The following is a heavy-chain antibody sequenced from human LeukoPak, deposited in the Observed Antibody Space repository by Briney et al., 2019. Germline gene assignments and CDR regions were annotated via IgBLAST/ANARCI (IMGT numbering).Heavy chain of an antibody. Sequence: ASVTVSFKASVYSFTAFYIHWVRQAPGQGLEWMGWIHPRSGETNYAYKFRGRVTMTRDTSISTAYMDLGSLGSDDTAVYYCARDGEYGTGSYYRGCFDYWGQGILVTVSS. CDR3: ARDGEYGTGSYYRGCFDY. D-gene: IGHD3-10*01. V-gene: IGHV1-2*02. CDR1: VYSFTAFY. J-gene: IGHJ4*02. CDR2: IHPRSGET.